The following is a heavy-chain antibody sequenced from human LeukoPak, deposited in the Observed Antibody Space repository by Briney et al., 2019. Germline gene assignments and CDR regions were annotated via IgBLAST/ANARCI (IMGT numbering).Heavy chain of an antibody. CDR3: ARESAPRYYGDFDY. D-gene: IGHD4-17*01. CDR2: IWYDGSDN. CDR1: GFTFSSYG. J-gene: IGHJ4*02. Sequence: GGSLRLSCAASGFTFSSYGMHWVRQAPGKGLECVAVIWYDGSDNYYADSVKGRFTISRDDSKNTVYLQMDSLRAEDTAVYYCARESAPRYYGDFDYWGQGTLVTVSS. V-gene: IGHV3-33*01.